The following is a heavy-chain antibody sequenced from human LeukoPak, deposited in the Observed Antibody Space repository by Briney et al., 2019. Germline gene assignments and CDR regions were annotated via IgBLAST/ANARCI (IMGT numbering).Heavy chain of an antibody. Sequence: PGGSLRLSCAASGFTFSSYAMYWVRQSPGKGREGVAGISYDGSNKYYTDSVKGRFTISRDNSKNTLYLQMNSLRAEDTAVYYCANGQIVPLDYWGQGTLVTVSS. CDR2: ISYDGSNK. CDR1: GFTFSSYA. D-gene: IGHD2-8*01. CDR3: ANGQIVPLDY. V-gene: IGHV3-30*18. J-gene: IGHJ4*02.